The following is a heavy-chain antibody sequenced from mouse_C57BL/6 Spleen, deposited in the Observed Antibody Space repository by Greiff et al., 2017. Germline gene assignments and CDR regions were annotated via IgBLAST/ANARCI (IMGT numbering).Heavy chain of an antibody. CDR1: GFTFSDYG. CDR3: ARDETSTVVARGYAMDY. D-gene: IGHD1-1*01. Sequence: DVMLVESGGGLVKPGGSLKLSCAASGFTFSDYGMHWVRQAPEKGLEWVAYISSGSSTIYYADTVKGRFTISRDNAKNTLFLQMTSLRSEDTAMYYCARDETSTVVARGYAMDYWGQGTSVTVSS. J-gene: IGHJ4*01. CDR2: ISSGSSTI. V-gene: IGHV5-17*01.